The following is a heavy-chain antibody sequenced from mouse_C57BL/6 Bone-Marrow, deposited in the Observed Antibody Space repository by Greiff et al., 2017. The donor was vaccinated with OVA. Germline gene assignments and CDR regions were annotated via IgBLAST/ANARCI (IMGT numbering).Heavy chain of an antibody. Sequence: EVHLVESGPGLVKPSQSLSLTCSVTGYSITSGYYWNWIRQFPGNKLEWMGYISYDGSNNYNPSLKNRISITRDTSKNQYFLKLNSVTTEDTATYYCARDLRDYGGDAMDYWGQGTSVTVSS. D-gene: IGHD2-4*01. CDR2: ISYDGSN. J-gene: IGHJ4*01. CDR1: GYSITSGYY. V-gene: IGHV3-6*01. CDR3: ARDLRDYGGDAMDY.